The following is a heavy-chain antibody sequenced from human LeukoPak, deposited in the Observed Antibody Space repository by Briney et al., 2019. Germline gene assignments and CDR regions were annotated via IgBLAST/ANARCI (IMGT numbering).Heavy chain of an antibody. CDR3: ARDRLLGGSFYYYYGMDV. CDR2: INPNSGGT. J-gene: IGHJ6*02. V-gene: IGHV1-2*02. D-gene: IGHD3-10*01. CDR1: GYTFTGYY. Sequence: ASVKVSCKASGYTFTGYYMHWVRQAPGQGLEWMGWINPNSGGTNYAQKFQGRVTMTRDTSISTAYMELSRLRSEDTAVYYCARDRLLGGSFYYYYGMDVWGQGTTVTVSS.